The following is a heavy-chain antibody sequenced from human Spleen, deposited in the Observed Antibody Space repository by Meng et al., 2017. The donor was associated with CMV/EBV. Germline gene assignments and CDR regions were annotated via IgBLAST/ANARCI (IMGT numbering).Heavy chain of an antibody. J-gene: IGHJ4*02. Sequence: LTCTGSGGYVNSDGYYWSWIRQPPGKGLEWIGYIYYSESTYYSPSLKSRVTMSVDTSKNQFSLKLSSVTAADTAIYYCAVTNWEKVDYWGQGTLVTVSS. CDR2: IYYSEST. CDR1: GGYVNSDGYY. CDR3: AVTNWEKVDY. D-gene: IGHD7-27*01. V-gene: IGHV4-61*08.